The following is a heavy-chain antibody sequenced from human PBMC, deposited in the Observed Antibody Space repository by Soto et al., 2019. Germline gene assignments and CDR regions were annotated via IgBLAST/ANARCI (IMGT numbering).Heavy chain of an antibody. CDR3: ASLTGTTRCYYGMDV. CDR2: IDPSDSYT. D-gene: IGHD1-7*01. V-gene: IGHV5-10-1*01. Sequence: GESLKISCKGSGYSFTSYWISWVRQMPGKGLEWMGRIDPSDSYTNYSPSFQGHVTISADKSISTAYLQWSSLKASDTAMYYCASLTGTTRCYYGMDVWGQGTTVTVSS. J-gene: IGHJ6*02. CDR1: GYSFTSYW.